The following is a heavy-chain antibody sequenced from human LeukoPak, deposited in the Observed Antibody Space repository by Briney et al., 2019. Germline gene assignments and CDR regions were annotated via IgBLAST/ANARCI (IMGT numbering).Heavy chain of an antibody. D-gene: IGHD2-2*02. J-gene: IGHJ6*03. V-gene: IGHV1-18*01. CDR2: ISAYNGNT. Sequence: ASVKVSCKASGYTFTNYGISWVRQAPGQGLEWMGWISAYNGNTNYAQKLQGRVTMTTDTSTSTAYMELRSLRSDDTAVYYCARGIVVVPAAIQDYYYYYMDVWGKGTTVTVSS. CDR3: ARGIVVVPAAIQDYYYYYMDV. CDR1: GYTFTNYG.